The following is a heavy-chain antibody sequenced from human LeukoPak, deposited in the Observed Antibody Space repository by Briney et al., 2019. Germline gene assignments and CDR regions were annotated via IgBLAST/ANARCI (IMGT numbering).Heavy chain of an antibody. J-gene: IGHJ4*02. CDR2: IVSNAGST. CDR3: VKPLGSSGYGYFFDY. CDR1: GFTFSSYA. Sequence: GGSLRLSCSASGFTFSSYAMHWVRQAPGKGLECVSAIVSNAGSTYYADSVKGRFTISRDNSKNTLYLQMSSLRPEDTAVYYCVKPLGSSGYGYFFDYWGQGTLVTVSS. D-gene: IGHD5-12*01. V-gene: IGHV3-64D*06.